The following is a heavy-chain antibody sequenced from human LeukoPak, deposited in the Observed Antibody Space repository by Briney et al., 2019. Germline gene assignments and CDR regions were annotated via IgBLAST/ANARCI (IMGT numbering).Heavy chain of an antibody. J-gene: IGHJ4*02. CDR1: GGSISSYY. Sequence: SETLSLTCTVPGGSISSYYWSWIRQPAGKGLEWIGRIYTSGITNYNPSLKSRVTMSVDTSKNQFSLKLSSVTAADTAVYYCARGLYYDYVWGSYRYGEKYYFDYWGQGTLVTVSS. V-gene: IGHV4-4*07. CDR2: IYTSGIT. CDR3: ARGLYYDYVWGSYRYGEKYYFDY. D-gene: IGHD3-16*02.